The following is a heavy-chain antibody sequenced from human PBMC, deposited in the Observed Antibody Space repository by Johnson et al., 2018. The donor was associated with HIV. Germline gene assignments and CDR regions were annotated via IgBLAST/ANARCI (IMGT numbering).Heavy chain of an antibody. D-gene: IGHD4-11*01. V-gene: IGHV3-23*04. CDR2: ISGSGGST. CDR1: GFTFSDYY. J-gene: IGHJ3*02. Sequence: VQLVESGGDVVKPGGSLRLSCVASGFTFSDYYMTWIRQAPGKGLEWVSAISGSGGSTYYADSVKGRFTIPRDNSKNTLYLKMNSLRAEGTAVYDCAREKTTPDAFDIWGQGAMVTVSS. CDR3: AREKTTPDAFDI.